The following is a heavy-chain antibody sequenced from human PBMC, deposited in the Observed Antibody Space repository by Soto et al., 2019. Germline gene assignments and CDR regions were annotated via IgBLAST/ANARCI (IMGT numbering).Heavy chain of an antibody. Sequence: QITLKESGPTLVNPTQTLTLTCTFSVFSLSTSGVGVGWIRQPPGKALVWLALIYWDDDKRYSPSLESRLTITKDTHKHQVVLTMTDMDTVDTATYCYARRGTPNSSRGLAFDYWGQGNLVTVSS. CDR1: VFSLSTSGVG. V-gene: IGHV2-5*02. CDR3: ARRGTPNSSRGLAFDY. CDR2: IYWDDDK. J-gene: IGHJ4*02. D-gene: IGHD6-13*01.